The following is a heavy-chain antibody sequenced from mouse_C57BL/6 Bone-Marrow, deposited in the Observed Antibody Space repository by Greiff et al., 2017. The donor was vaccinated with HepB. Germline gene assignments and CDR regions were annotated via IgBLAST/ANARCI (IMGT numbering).Heavy chain of an antibody. CDR3: AIYYGDAMDY. CDR2: INPGSGGT. CDR1: GYAFTNYL. V-gene: IGHV1-54*01. Sequence: QVQLQQSGAELVRPGTSVKVSCKASGYAFTNYLIEWVKQRPGQGLEWIGVINPGSGGTNYNEKFKGKATLTADKSSSTASMQLSSLTSEDSAVYFCAIYYGDAMDYWGQGTSVTVSS. J-gene: IGHJ4*01. D-gene: IGHD1-1*01.